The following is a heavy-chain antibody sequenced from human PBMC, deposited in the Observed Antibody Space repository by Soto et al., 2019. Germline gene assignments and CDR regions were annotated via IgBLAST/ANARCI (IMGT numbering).Heavy chain of an antibody. CDR2: INHRGST. D-gene: IGHD4-17*01. J-gene: IGHJ4*02. Sequence: QVQLQQWGAGLLKPSETLSLTCAVYGGSFSGYYWSWIRQPPGKGLEWIGEINHRGSTNYNPSLKRRVNISVDTYKNQFSLKLSSVTAADTAVYYCARGVRTTVTIRARKTKYYFDYWGQGTLVTVSS. CDR1: GGSFSGYY. CDR3: ARGVRTTVTIRARKTKYYFDY. V-gene: IGHV4-34*01.